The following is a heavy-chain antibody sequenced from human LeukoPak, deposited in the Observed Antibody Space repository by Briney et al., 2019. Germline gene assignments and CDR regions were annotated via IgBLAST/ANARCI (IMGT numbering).Heavy chain of an antibody. CDR2: ISYDGSNK. CDR3: AKDELEVTMIVVVITVYYYYGMDV. V-gene: IGHV3-30*18. J-gene: IGHJ6*02. Sequence: GGSLRLFCAASGFTFSSYGMHWVRQAPGKGLEWVAVISYDGSNKYYADSVKSRFTISRDNSKNTLYLQMNSLRAEDTAVYYCAKDELEVTMIVVVITVYYYYGMDVWGQGTTVTVSS. D-gene: IGHD3-22*01. CDR1: GFTFSSYG.